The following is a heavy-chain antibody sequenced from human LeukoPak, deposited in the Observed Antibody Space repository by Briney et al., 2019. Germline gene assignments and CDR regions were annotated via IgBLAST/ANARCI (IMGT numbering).Heavy chain of an antibody. CDR3: TRRAARWQFDL. J-gene: IGHJ2*01. V-gene: IGHV3-9*01. D-gene: IGHD5-24*01. CDR2: INWKTGNA. Sequence: GRSLTLSCAVSGFNFDDYSMHWVRQAPGRGLEWVSGINWKTGNAIYADSVNGRFTISRDNAKNSLYLQMSSLRAEDTALYYCTRRAARWQFDLWGRGTLLTVSS. CDR1: GFNFDDYS.